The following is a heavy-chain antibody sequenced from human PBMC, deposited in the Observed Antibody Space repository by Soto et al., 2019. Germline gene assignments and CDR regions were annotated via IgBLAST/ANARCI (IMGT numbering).Heavy chain of an antibody. CDR2: IRAYNGNT. D-gene: IGHD6-13*01. V-gene: IGHV1-18*01. CDR1: VDTFTRYG. J-gene: IGHJ4*02. CDR3: ARLIAAPGTTSDN. Sequence: QVQLVQSGAEVKKPGASVKVSCKASVDTFTRYGISWVRQAPGQGLEWMGWIRAYNGNTNYAQKLQGRVTTTTDTSTSPAYMELRSLRSDDTAVYYCARLIAAPGTTSDNWGQGTLVTVSS.